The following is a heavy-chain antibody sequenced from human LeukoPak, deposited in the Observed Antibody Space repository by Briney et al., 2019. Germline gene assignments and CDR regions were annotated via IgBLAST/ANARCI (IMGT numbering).Heavy chain of an antibody. J-gene: IGHJ4*02. D-gene: IGHD6-19*01. V-gene: IGHV3-48*01. CDR2: ISSSSSTI. CDR3: ARDSAGIAVAGDFDY. Sequence: GGSLRLSCAASGFTFSSYSMYWVRQPPGKGLEWVSYISSSSSTIYYADSVKGRFTISRDNAKNSLYLQMNSLRAEDTAVYYCARDSAGIAVAGDFDYWGQGTLVTVSS. CDR1: GFTFSSYS.